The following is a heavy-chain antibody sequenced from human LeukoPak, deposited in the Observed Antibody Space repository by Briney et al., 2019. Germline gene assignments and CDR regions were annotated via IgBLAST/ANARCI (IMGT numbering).Heavy chain of an antibody. D-gene: IGHD2/OR15-2a*01. Sequence: PSETLSLTCTVAGGSISSGSYYWRWIRQPAGKGLEWIGRIYTSGSTNYNPSLKSRVTISVDTSKNQFSLKLSSVTAADTAVYYCARGHERIDAFDIWGQGTMVTVSS. CDR3: ARGHERIDAFDI. V-gene: IGHV4-61*02. CDR2: IYTSGST. J-gene: IGHJ3*02. CDR1: GGSISSGSYY.